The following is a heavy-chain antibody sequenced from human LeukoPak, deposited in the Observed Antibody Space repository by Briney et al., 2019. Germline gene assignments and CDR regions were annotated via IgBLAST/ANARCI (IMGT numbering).Heavy chain of an antibody. CDR1: GFTFSGFP. J-gene: IGHJ4*02. V-gene: IGHV3-23*01. D-gene: IGHD3-9*01. CDR2: ITGGSSTT. CDR3: AKSGNGYYNLDS. Sequence: GGSLRLSCAASGFTFSGFPMSWVRQAPGKGLEWVAAITGGSSTTYYADSVKGRFTISRDNSNNTLYVQMNNLRAEDTALYYCAKSGNGYYNLDSWGQGTLVAVSS.